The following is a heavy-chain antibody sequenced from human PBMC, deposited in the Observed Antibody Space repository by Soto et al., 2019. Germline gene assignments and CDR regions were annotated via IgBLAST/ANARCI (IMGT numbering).Heavy chain of an antibody. CDR2: IYYSGST. CDR3: ARMGDVPYYYYGMDV. D-gene: IGHD3-16*01. V-gene: IGHV4-59*01. CDR1: GGSISSYY. J-gene: IGHJ6*02. Sequence: SETLSLTCTVSGGSISSYYWSWIRQPPGKGLEWIGYIYYSGSTNYNPSLKSRVTISVDTSKNQFSLKLSSVTAADTAVYYCARMGDVPYYYYGMDVWGQATTVTVSS.